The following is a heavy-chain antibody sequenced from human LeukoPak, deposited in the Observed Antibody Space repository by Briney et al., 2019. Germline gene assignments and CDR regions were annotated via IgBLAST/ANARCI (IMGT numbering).Heavy chain of an antibody. V-gene: IGHV1-69*05. J-gene: IGHJ6*02. Sequence: GASVKVSCKASGGTFSSYAISWVRQAPGQGLEWMGGIIPIFGTANYAQKFQGRVTITTDESTSTAYMELSSLRSEDTAVYYCARGNNSGYDWGLGYYYGMDVWGQGTTVTVSS. CDR3: ARGNNSGYDWGLGYYYGMDV. CDR1: GGTFSSYA. CDR2: IIPIFGTA. D-gene: IGHD5-12*01.